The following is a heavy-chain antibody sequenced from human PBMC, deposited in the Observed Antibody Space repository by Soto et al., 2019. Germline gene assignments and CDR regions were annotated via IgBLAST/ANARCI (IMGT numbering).Heavy chain of an antibody. Sequence: PGGSLRLSCAASGFTFSSYSMNWVRQAPGKGLEWVSSISPSSTYIYYADSVKGRFTVSRDNANKSLYLQMKSLRAEDTGVYYCARAASSGWYEADYFDCWGQGILVTVSS. CDR2: ISPSSTYI. V-gene: IGHV3-21*01. D-gene: IGHD6-19*01. J-gene: IGHJ4*02. CDR3: ARAASSGWYEADYFDC. CDR1: GFTFSSYS.